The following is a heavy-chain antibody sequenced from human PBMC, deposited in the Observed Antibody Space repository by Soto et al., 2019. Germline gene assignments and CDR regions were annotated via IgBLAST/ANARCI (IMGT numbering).Heavy chain of an antibody. CDR2: IHYSGGA. J-gene: IGHJ5*02. CDR1: GGSITNNDYY. D-gene: IGHD3-10*01. Sequence: ETLSRSCLVSGGSITNNDYYWGWIRRPPGKGLEWIGTIHYSGGASYNPSLKSRVIISADTSKNQFSLRLSSVTAADTAVYYCARRTPLYASESSRFDPWGQGALVTVS. V-gene: IGHV4-39*01. CDR3: ARRTPLYASESSRFDP.